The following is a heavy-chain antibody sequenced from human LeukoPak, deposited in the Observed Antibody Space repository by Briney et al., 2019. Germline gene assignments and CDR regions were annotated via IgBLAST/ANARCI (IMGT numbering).Heavy chain of an antibody. CDR3: AKDTIAAAGTRWFDP. CDR1: GFTFSSYA. J-gene: IGHJ5*02. D-gene: IGHD6-13*01. CDR2: ISGSGGST. Sequence: PGGSLRLSCAASGFTFSSYAMSWVRQAPGEGLEWVSAISGSGGSTYYADSVKGRFTISRDNSKNTLYLQMNSLRAEDTAVYYCAKDTIAAAGTRWFDPWGQGTLVAVSS. V-gene: IGHV3-23*01.